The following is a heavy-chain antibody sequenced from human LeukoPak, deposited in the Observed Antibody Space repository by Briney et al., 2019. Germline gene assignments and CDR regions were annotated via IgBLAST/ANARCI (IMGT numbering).Heavy chain of an antibody. V-gene: IGHV5-51*01. CDR3: PRRGGSGAGDNYYYCTDV. CDR2: FYPGDSDT. D-gene: IGHD3-10*01. CDR1: GYSFTSYW. Sequence: GTSLKISCKGSGYSFTSYWIGLVRQTRRKVPAWKGIFYPGDSDTRYSPSIQGQVTISADKYISTAYLQWSSLKASDTAMYYCPRRGGSGAGDNYYYCTDVWGKGTTVTVSS. J-gene: IGHJ6*03.